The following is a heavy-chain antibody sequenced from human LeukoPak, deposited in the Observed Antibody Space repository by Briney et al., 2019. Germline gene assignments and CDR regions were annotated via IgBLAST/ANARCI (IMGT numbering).Heavy chain of an antibody. Sequence: GGSLRLSCAASGFTFSSYAMSWVRQAPGKGLEWVSAISGSGGSTYYADSVKGRFTISRDNAKNTLYLQMNSLRAEDTAVYYCAREFYGSGSYSDWGQGTLVTVSS. CDR1: GFTFSSYA. V-gene: IGHV3-23*01. J-gene: IGHJ4*02. CDR2: ISGSGGST. D-gene: IGHD3-10*01. CDR3: AREFYGSGSYSD.